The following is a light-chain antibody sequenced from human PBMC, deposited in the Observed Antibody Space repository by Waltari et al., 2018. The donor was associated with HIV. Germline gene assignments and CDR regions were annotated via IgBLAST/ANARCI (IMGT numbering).Light chain of an antibody. CDR1: QNVLSY. CDR3: QQSYKTPYT. CDR2: TTS. V-gene: IGKV1-39*01. Sequence: DVQMTQSPASLSASVGDRVTITCRASQNVLSYVNWYQQKPGRAPNLLIYTTSILQSGVPSRFSGSGSATDFTLTISSLQPEDFATYYCQQSYKTPYTFCQGTKVEV. J-gene: IGKJ2*01.